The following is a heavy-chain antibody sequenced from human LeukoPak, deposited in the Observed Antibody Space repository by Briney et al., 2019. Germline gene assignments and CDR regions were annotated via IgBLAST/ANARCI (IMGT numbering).Heavy chain of an antibody. V-gene: IGHV3-23*01. D-gene: IGHD3-10*01. J-gene: IGHJ4*02. CDR2: VTSGGRTP. Sequence: GGSLRLSCEASGFTFDTHAMSWVRQAPEKGLEWVASVTSGGRTPYYADSVRGRFTISRDNSKNTLYLQMNSLRGEDTAVYYCAKDRPNFYETSGAYYKPKGDFWGQGSLVTVSS. CDR3: AKDRPNFYETSGAYYKPKGDF. CDR1: GFTFDTHA.